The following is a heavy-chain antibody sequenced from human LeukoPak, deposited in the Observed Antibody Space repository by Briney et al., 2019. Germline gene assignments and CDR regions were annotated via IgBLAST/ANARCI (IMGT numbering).Heavy chain of an antibody. CDR2: ISSSSSYI. D-gene: IGHD6-19*01. V-gene: IGHV3-21*01. J-gene: IGHJ3*02. Sequence: GSLRLSCAASGFTFSSYSMNWVRQAPGKGLEWVSSISSSSSYIYYADSVKGRFTISRDNAKNSLYLQMNSLRAEDTAVYYCARFPGYSSGWTPGAFDIWGQGTMVTVSS. CDR1: GFTFSSYS. CDR3: ARFPGYSSGWTPGAFDI.